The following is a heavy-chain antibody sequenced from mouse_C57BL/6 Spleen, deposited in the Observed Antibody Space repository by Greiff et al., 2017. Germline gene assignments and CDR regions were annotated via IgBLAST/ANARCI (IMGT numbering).Heavy chain of an antibody. CDR1: GYTFTSYW. CDR2: IHPNSGST. Sequence: VQLQQPGAELVKPGASVKLSCKASGYTFTSYWMHWVKQRPGQGLEWIGMIHPNSGSTNYNEKFKSKATLTVDKSSRTAYMQLSSLTSEDSAVYYCARGENYGNYYAMDYWGQGTSVTVSS. J-gene: IGHJ4*01. CDR3: ARGENYGNYYAMDY. D-gene: IGHD2-1*01. V-gene: IGHV1-64*01.